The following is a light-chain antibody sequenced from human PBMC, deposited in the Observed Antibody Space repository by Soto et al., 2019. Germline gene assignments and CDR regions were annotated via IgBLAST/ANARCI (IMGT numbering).Light chain of an antibody. Sequence: EIVLTQSPATLSLSPGERATLSCRASQSVSSYLAWYQQKPGQAPRLLIYAESNRATGIPARFRGSGSGTDFTLTISSLEPEDFAVYYGQQRSNWPPTFGGGTKVEIK. CDR1: QSVSSY. J-gene: IGKJ4*01. CDR3: QQRSNWPPT. V-gene: IGKV3-11*01. CDR2: AES.